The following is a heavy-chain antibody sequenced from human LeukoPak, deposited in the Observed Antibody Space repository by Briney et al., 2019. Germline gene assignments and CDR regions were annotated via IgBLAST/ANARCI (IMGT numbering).Heavy chain of an antibody. D-gene: IGHD3-10*01. J-gene: IGHJ6*03. Sequence: SETLSLTCTVSGASIDGYYWSWIRQPDGQSPEWIGRIHTSGTTNYNPAFKSRVIMSVDTSDKQFSLNVSSVTAADTAVYYCARMPPVRGVRNFYFYYYVDVWGRGTTVTVSS. CDR3: ARMPPVRGVRNFYFYYYVDV. CDR1: GASIDGYY. V-gene: IGHV4-4*07. CDR2: IHTSGTT.